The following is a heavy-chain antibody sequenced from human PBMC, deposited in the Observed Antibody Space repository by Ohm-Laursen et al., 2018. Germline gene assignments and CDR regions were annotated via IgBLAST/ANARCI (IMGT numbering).Heavy chain of an antibody. CDR2: ISYDGSNK. V-gene: IGHV3-30*03. J-gene: IGHJ4*02. D-gene: IGHD1-14*01. CDR1: GFTFSTSG. Sequence: SLRLSCTASGFTFSTSGMHWVRQAPGKGLEWVAVISYDGSNKYYADSVKGRFTISRDTAKNTLYLQMNSLRVEDTAVYYCARNPYDYWGQGTLVTVSS. CDR3: ARNPYDY.